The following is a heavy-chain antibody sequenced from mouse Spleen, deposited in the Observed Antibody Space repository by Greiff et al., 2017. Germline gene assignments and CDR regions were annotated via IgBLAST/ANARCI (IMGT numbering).Heavy chain of an antibody. Sequence: QVQLQQSGAELVRPGASVTLSCKASGYTFTDYEMHWVKQTPVHGLEWIGAIDPETGGTAYNQKFKGKAILTADKSSSTAYMELRSLTSEDSAVYYCTRQLRDYFDYWGQGTTLTVSS. CDR2: IDPETGGT. D-gene: IGHD3-2*02. V-gene: IGHV1-15*01. CDR3: TRQLRDYFDY. CDR1: GYTFTDYE. J-gene: IGHJ2*01.